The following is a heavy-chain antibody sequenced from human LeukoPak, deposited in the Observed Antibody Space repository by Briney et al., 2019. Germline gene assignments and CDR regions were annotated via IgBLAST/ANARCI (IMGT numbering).Heavy chain of an antibody. CDR1: GVPFSSIS. CDR2: MNTDGRRT. V-gene: IGHV3-74*01. D-gene: IGHD1-1*01. Sequence: GGSLRLSRAVSGVPFSSISMNSVPEAPGPGVGGVSRMNTDGRRTSYADSVKGRFTISRDNAKNTLFLQMNSLRAEDTSVYYCARDRSRRHDTTLDFWGRGTLVTASS. CDR3: ARDRSRRHDTTLDF. J-gene: IGHJ4*02.